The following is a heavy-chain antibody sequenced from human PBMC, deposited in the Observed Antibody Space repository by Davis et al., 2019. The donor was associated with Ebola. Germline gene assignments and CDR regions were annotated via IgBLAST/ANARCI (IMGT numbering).Heavy chain of an antibody. V-gene: IGHV4-59*02. CDR2: IFYTGST. D-gene: IGHD6-19*01. CDR1: GFTVSSNY. J-gene: IGHJ4*02. CDR3: ARGSGWYRTPFDY. Sequence: MPGGSLRLSCAASGFTVSSNYMSWVRQSPGKGLEWIGPIFYTGSTHYNPSLKSRVTISADTSKNQFSLKLSSVTAADTAVFYCARGSGWYRTPFDYWGQGTLVTVSS.